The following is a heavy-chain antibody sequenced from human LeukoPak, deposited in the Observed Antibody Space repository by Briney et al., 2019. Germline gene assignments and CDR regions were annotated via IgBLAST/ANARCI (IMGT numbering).Heavy chain of an antibody. Sequence: SETLSLTCSVSGGSVSSGDYFWTWIRQPPGKGLEYIGYIYYSGTTYDNPSLKSRITMSVDMSANQFSLRLTSVSAADTAVYYCTRAYWIGFHFDSWGQGILVSVSS. CDR3: TRAYWIGFHFDS. J-gene: IGHJ4*02. D-gene: IGHD3-3*01. CDR1: GGSVSSGDYF. CDR2: IYYSGTT. V-gene: IGHV4-30-4*01.